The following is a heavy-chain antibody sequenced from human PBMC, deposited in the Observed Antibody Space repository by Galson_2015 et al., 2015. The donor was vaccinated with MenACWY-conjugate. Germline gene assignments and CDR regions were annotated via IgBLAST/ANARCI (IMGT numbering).Heavy chain of an antibody. V-gene: IGHV4-59*08. CDR2: IYYSGST. CDR1: GGSISSYY. CDR3: ARLRYSGSYYYFDY. Sequence: SETLSLTCPVSGGSISSYYWSWIRQPPGKGLEWIGYIYYSGSTNHNPSLKSRVTISVDTSKNQFSLKLSSVTAADTAVYYCARLRYSGSYYYFDYWGQGTLVTVSS. D-gene: IGHD1-26*01. J-gene: IGHJ4*02.